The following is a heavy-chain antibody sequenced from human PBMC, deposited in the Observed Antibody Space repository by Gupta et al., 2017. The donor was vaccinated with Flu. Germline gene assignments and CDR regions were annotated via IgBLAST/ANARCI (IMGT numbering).Heavy chain of an antibody. Sequence: EVQLVESGGGLVQPGGYLRLSCAASGFSFNNSRMSWVRQAPGKGLDVVSYISFSYTLYYADSVKGRFTISRDNAKNSLYLHMNSLRAEDTAVYYCARVEARRLNFFDYWGPGTQVTVSS. CDR1: GFSFNNSR. D-gene: IGHD5/OR15-5a*01. J-gene: IGHJ4*02. CDR3: ARVEARRLNFFDY. V-gene: IGHV3-48*01. CDR2: ISFSYTL.